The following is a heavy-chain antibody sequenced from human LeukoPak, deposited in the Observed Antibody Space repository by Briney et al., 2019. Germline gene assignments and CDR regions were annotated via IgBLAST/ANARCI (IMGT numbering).Heavy chain of an antibody. D-gene: IGHD6-19*01. CDR2: LYYSGST. Sequence: PSETLSLTCSVSGRAISSYYWSWIRQPPGRGREWIGYLYYSGSTNYNPSLKSRVTISVYPSVNQFSLKLTSGTAADTAVYYCARHVTAVAGDAFDIWGQGTMVTVSS. J-gene: IGHJ3*02. V-gene: IGHV4-59*08. CDR3: ARHVTAVAGDAFDI. CDR1: GRAISSYY.